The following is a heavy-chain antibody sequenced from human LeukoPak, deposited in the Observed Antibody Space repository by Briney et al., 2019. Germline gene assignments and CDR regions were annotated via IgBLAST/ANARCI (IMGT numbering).Heavy chain of an antibody. CDR3: ARMNYVSSGWGAPFDY. V-gene: IGHV3-48*04. J-gene: IGHJ4*02. D-gene: IGHD1-7*01. CDR1: GIIFKNYW. CDR2: IRTSGTNT. Sequence: GGSLRLSCAASGIIFKNYWMSWVRQAPGKGLEWVSYIRTSGTNTDYTGSVKGRFTISRDNAKNSLYLQMNSLRAEDTAVYYCARMNYVSSGWGAPFDYWGQGTLVTVSS.